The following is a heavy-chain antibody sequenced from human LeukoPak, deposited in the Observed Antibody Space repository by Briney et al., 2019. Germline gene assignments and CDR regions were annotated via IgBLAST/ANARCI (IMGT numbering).Heavy chain of an antibody. CDR3: ARDSTNYYGSGSYNVYNWFDP. Sequence: KPSETLSLTCTVSGGSISSSCYYWGWIRQPPGKGLEWVGSIYYSGSTYYNPSLQTRVTISVDTSKNQFSLKLRSVIAVDTAVYYCARDSTNYYGSGSYNVYNWFDPWGQGTLVTVSS. V-gene: IGHV4-39*07. CDR1: GGSISSSCYY. CDR2: IYYSGST. J-gene: IGHJ5*02. D-gene: IGHD3-10*01.